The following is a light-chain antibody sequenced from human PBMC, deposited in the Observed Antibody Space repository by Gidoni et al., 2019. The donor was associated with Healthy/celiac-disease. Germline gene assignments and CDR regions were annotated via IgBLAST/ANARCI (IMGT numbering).Light chain of an antibody. Sequence: IHMTQSPSTLSASVGDRVTITCRASQSISSWLAWYQQKPGKAPKLLIYDASSLESGVPSRFSGSGSGTEFTLTISSLQPDDFATYYCQQYNSYPWTFGQGTKVEIK. J-gene: IGKJ1*01. CDR3: QQYNSYPWT. V-gene: IGKV1-5*01. CDR2: DAS. CDR1: QSISSW.